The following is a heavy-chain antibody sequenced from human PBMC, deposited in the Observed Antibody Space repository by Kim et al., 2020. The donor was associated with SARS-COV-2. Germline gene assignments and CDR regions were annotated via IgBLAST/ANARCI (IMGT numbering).Heavy chain of an antibody. CDR1: GYTLTELS. D-gene: IGHD3-3*01. CDR2: FDPEDAET. V-gene: IGHV1-24*01. J-gene: IGHJ4*02. Sequence: ASVKVSCKVSGYTLTELSMHWVRQAPGKGLEWMGGFDPEDAETIYAQNFQGRVTMTEDTSTDTAYMELSSLRSEDTAVYYCATGYAIFGVGTIDYWGQGPRVPV. CDR3: ATGYAIFGVGTIDY.